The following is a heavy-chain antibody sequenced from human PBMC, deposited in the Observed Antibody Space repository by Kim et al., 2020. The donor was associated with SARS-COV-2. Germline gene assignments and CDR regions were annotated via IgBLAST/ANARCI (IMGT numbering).Heavy chain of an antibody. CDR3: ARGSAGITMIVVVRVYYY. D-gene: IGHD3-22*01. CDR1: GGSFSGYY. V-gene: IGHV4-34*01. Sequence: SETLSLTCAVYGGSFSGYYWSWIRQPPGKGLEWIGEINHSGSTNYNPSLKSRVTISVDTSKNQFSLKLSSVTAADTAVYYCARGSAGITMIVVVRVYYY. CDR2: INHSGST. J-gene: IGHJ6*01.